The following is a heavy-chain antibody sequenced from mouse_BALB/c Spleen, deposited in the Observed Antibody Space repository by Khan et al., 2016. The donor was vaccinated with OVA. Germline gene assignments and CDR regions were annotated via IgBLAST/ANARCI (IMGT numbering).Heavy chain of an antibody. V-gene: IGHV5-17*02. CDR2: ISGDSSTI. CDR1: GFTFSSYG. J-gene: IGHJ2*01. CDR3: ATAYYDGYYFDY. Sequence: EVELVESGGGLVQPGGSRKLSCAASGFTFSSYGMYWVRQAPEKGLEWVAYISGDSSTIYYADTVKGRFTISRDNPKNTLFLQMTSLMSEDTAMYYCATAYYDGYYFDYWGPGTTLTVSS. D-gene: IGHD1-1*01.